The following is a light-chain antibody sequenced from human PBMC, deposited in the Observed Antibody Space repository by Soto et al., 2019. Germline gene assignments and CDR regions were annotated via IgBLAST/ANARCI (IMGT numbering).Light chain of an antibody. CDR2: WAS. CDR1: QSVFYRSKNKNY. CDR3: QQYFSTPLT. Sequence: DIVMTQSPDSLAVSLGERAAINCKSSQSVFYRSKNKNYLAWYQQKPGQPPKLLISWASTRESGVPDRFSGSGSGTDFTLTISSLQSEDVAVYYCQQYFSTPLTFGPGTKVDIK. J-gene: IGKJ3*01. V-gene: IGKV4-1*01.